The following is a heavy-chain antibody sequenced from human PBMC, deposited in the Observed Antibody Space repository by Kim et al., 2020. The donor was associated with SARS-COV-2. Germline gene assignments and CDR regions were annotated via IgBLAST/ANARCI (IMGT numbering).Heavy chain of an antibody. CDR1: GGSINSNTYY. CDR3: ARQGSQNPAYSNFDP. V-gene: IGHV4-39*01. D-gene: IGHD6-13*01. Sequence: SETLSLTCTVSGGSINSNTYYWGWIRQPPGKGLEWIGSIYHSGRTYQNPSLKSRVVISLDMPKNQFSLKLTSLTAADTAVYYCARQGSQNPAYSNFDPWGQGTLVTVSS. J-gene: IGHJ5*02. CDR2: IYHSGRT.